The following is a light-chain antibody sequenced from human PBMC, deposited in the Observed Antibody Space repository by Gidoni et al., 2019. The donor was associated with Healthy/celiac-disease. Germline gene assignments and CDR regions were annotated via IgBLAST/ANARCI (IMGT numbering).Light chain of an antibody. CDR3: QQYNSDSST. CDR1: QTISNC. V-gene: IGKV1-5*03. Sequence: DIQMTQSPSTLSASVGDRVTITCRASQTISNCLAWYQQKPGKAPKLLIYKASSLESGVPSIFSGSGSGTEFTLTISSLQPDDFATYYCQQYNSDSSTFGQGTKLEIK. J-gene: IGKJ2*01. CDR2: KAS.